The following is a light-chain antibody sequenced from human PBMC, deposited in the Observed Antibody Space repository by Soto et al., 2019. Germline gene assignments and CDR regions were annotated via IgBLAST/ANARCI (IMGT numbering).Light chain of an antibody. V-gene: IGKV3-11*01. Sequence: DIVLTQSPATLSLSPGERATLSCRASQSVSTYLAWYQQKPGQAPRLLIYEASNSATGIPARFSGSGSGTDFTLTISSLEPEDFAVYYCQHRTNWPRTFGPGTKVEIK. CDR3: QHRTNWPRT. CDR2: EAS. CDR1: QSVSTY. J-gene: IGKJ1*01.